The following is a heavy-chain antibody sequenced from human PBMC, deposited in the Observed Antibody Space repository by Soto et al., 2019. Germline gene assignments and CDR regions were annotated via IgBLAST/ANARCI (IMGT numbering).Heavy chain of an antibody. D-gene: IGHD6-13*01. CDR2: ISWDGGST. J-gene: IGHJ6*02. CDR1: GFTFDDYT. Sequence: GRSLRLSCAASGFTFDDYTMHWIRQAPGKGLEWVSVISWDGGSTYYADSVKGRFTISRYNSKNSLYLQMNGLRSEDTALYYWEIAAAAGYYYDGIDVWTQETTVTVSS. CDR3: EIAAAAGYYYDGIDV. V-gene: IGHV3-43*01.